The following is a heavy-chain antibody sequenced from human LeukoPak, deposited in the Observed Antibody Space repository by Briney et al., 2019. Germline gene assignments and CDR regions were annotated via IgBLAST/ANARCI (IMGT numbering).Heavy chain of an antibody. D-gene: IGHD5-18*01. CDR2: ISGSGGST. Sequence: GGSLRLSCAASGFTFSSYAMSWVRQAPGKGLEWVSAISGSGGSTYYADSVKGRFTISRDNAKNSLYLQMNSLRAEDTAVYYCATSPDSSPGDYWGQGTLVTVSS. J-gene: IGHJ4*02. V-gene: IGHV3-23*01. CDR1: GFTFSSYA. CDR3: ATSPDSSPGDY.